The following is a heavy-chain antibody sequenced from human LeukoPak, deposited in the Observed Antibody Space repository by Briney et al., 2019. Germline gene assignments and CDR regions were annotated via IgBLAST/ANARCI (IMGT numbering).Heavy chain of an antibody. J-gene: IGHJ6*02. CDR2: IYYSGST. CDR3: ASLYSSSWYLAYYYYYGMDV. Sequence: SETLSLTCTVSGGSISSSSYYWGWIRQPPGKGLEWIGSIYYSGSTYYNPSLKSRVTISVDTSKNQFSLKLSSVTAADTAVYYCASLYSSSWYLAYYYYYGMDVWGQGTTVTVSS. D-gene: IGHD6-13*01. CDR1: GGSISSSSYY. V-gene: IGHV4-39*01.